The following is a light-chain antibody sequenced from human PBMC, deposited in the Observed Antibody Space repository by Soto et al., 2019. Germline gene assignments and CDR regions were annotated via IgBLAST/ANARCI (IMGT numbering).Light chain of an antibody. J-gene: IGKJ4*01. CDR2: DAS. Sequence: EIVLTQSPATLSLSPGESATLSYRASQSVSSYLAWYQQKPGQAPRLLIYDASNRATGIPARFSGSGSGTDFSLTISSLEPEDFALYYCQQRSHTFGGGTKVEIK. V-gene: IGKV3-11*01. CDR3: QQRSHT. CDR1: QSVSSY.